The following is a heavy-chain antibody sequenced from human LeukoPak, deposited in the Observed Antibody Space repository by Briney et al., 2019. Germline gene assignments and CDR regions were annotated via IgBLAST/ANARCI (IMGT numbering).Heavy chain of an antibody. J-gene: IGHJ4*02. Sequence: PGRSLRLSCAASGFTLDDYAMHWVRQAPGKGLEWASGISWNSGSIGYADSVKGRFTISRDNAKNSLYLQMNSLRAEDTALYYCAKGVAGTFDYWGQGTLVTVSS. CDR3: AKGVAGTFDY. CDR1: GFTLDDYA. CDR2: ISWNSGSI. V-gene: IGHV3-9*01. D-gene: IGHD6-19*01.